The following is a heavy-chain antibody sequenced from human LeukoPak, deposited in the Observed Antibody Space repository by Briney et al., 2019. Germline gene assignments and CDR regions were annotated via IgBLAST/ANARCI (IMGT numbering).Heavy chain of an antibody. CDR2: IYYSGST. CDR3: ARGKLWLPTFDY. V-gene: IGHV4-39*01. Sequence: SETLSLTCTVSGGSISSSSYYWGWIRQPPGKGLEWIGSIYYSGSTYYNPSLKSRVTISVDTSKNQFSLKLSSVTAADTAVYYCARGKLWLPTFDYWGQGTLVTVSS. CDR1: GGSISSSSYY. J-gene: IGHJ4*02. D-gene: IGHD5-18*01.